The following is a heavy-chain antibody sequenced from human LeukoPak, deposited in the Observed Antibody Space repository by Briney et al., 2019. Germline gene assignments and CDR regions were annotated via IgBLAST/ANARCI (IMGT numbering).Heavy chain of an antibody. D-gene: IGHD3-22*01. CDR2: IYYSGST. J-gene: IGHJ1*01. V-gene: IGHV4-59*12. CDR3: ARSTDYYDSSGYPPSLH. CDR1: GGSISSYY. Sequence: SEILSLTCTVSGGSISSYYWSWIRQPPGKGLEWIGYIYYSGSTNYNPSLKSRVTISVDTSKNQFSLKLSSVTAADTAVYYCARSTDYYDSSGYPPSLHWGQGTLVTVSS.